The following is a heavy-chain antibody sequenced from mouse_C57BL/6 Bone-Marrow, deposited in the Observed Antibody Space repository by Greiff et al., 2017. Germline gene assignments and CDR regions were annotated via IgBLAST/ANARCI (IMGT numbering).Heavy chain of an antibody. V-gene: IGHV1-19*01. D-gene: IGHD3-2*02. J-gene: IGHJ2*01. CDR3: ARSTAQTNFDY. CDR1: GYTFTDYY. CDR2: INPYNGGT. Sequence: VQLKQSGPVLVKPGASVKMSCKASGYTFTDYYMNWVKQSHGKSLEWIGVINPYNGGTSYNQKFKGKATLTVDKSSSTAYMELNSLTSEDSAVYYCARSTAQTNFDYWGQGTTLTVSS.